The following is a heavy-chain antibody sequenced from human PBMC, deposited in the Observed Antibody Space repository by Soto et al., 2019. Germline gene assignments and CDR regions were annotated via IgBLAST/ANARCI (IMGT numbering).Heavy chain of an antibody. J-gene: IGHJ6*02. CDR3: AKAGSGATVYNFYYGMDV. Sequence: GGSLRLSYAASGFTFSSYAMIWVRQAPGKGLEWVSSITGGGGATYLADSVKGRFTISRDNSKNTLYLQMNSLRADDTAVYYCAKAGSGATVYNFYYGMDVWGQGTTVTVSS. CDR1: GFTFSSYA. V-gene: IGHV3-23*01. CDR2: ITGGGGAT. D-gene: IGHD6-19*01.